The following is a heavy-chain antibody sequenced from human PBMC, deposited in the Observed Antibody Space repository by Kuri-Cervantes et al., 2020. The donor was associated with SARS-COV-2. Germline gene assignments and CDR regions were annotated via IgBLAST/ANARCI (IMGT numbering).Heavy chain of an antibody. CDR1: GFTFSSYR. CDR3: AIAGYAEFDL. CDR2: INFRGDKT. Sequence: GESLKIHCAASGFTFSSYRMQWVRQAPGKGLEWVSLINFRGDKTDYPDFVKGRFTNSRDNVKNTLYLQMNSLSADDTGVYYCAIAGYAEFDLWGQGTLVTVSS. D-gene: IGHD5-12*01. V-gene: IGHV3-74*01. J-gene: IGHJ4*02.